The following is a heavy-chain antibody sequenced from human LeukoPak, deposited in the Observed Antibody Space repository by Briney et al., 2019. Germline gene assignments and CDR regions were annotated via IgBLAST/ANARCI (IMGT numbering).Heavy chain of an antibody. CDR3: ARDPNSDAFDI. CDR2: IKQDGSEK. CDR1: GFTFSSYW. J-gene: IGHJ3*02. Sequence: GGSLRLSCAASGFTFSSYWMSWVHQAPGKGLEWVANIKQDGSEKYYVDSMKGRFTISRDNAKNSLYLQMNSLRAEDTAVYYCARDPNSDAFDIWGQGTMVTVSS. V-gene: IGHV3-7*01. D-gene: IGHD4-23*01.